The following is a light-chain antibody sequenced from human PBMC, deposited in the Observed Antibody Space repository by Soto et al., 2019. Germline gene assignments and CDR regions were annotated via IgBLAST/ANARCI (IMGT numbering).Light chain of an antibody. CDR1: QSISSW. CDR2: KAS. CDR3: QQYNSYPT. J-gene: IGKJ5*01. Sequence: DIQMTQSPSTLSASVGDRVTITCRASQSISSWLAWYQQKPGKAPKLLIYKASSLESGVPSRFSGSGSGTEFTLTISSLQPDDFATYYCQQYNSYPTFGQGTGLEIK. V-gene: IGKV1-5*03.